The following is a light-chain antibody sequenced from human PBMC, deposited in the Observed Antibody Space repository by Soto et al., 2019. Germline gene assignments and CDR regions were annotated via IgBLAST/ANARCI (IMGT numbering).Light chain of an antibody. V-gene: IGKV3-11*01. CDR1: QSVSSY. CDR2: DAS. CDR3: QQRSNWPPYT. J-gene: IGKJ2*01. Sequence: EIVLTQSPATLSLSPGERATLSCRASQSVSSYLAWYQQKPGQAPRLLIYDASNRAPGIPAGFSGSGSGTDFTLTISSLEPEDFAVYYCQQRSNWPPYTFGQGTKLEIK.